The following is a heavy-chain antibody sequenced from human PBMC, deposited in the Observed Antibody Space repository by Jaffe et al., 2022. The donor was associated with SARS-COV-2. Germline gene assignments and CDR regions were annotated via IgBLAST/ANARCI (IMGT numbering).Heavy chain of an antibody. V-gene: IGHV4-59*01. Sequence: QVQLQESGPGLVKPSETLSLTCTVSGGSISSYYWSWIRQPPGKGLEWIGYIYYSGSTNYNPSLKSRVTISVDTSKNQFSLKLSSVTAADTAVYYCARGTGAYYYYMDVWGKGTTVTVSS. CDR2: IYYSGST. CDR3: ARGTGAYYYYMDV. CDR1: GGSISSYY. J-gene: IGHJ6*03. D-gene: IGHD1-26*01.